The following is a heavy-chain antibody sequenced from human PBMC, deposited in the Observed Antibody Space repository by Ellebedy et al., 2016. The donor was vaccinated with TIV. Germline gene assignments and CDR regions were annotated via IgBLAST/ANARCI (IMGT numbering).Heavy chain of an antibody. Sequence: SGPTLVXPTQTLTLTCTFSGFSLSSSGVGVGWIRQPPGKAPEWLALIYWDDDKRYTPSLKTRLTISKDTSKNQVVLTMTNMVSADTATYYCARRPGFTWYGGDYFDAWGQGTLVTVSS. CDR1: GFSLSSSGVG. CDR3: ARRPGFTWYGGDYFDA. CDR2: IYWDDDK. V-gene: IGHV2-5*02. D-gene: IGHD6-13*01. J-gene: IGHJ4*02.